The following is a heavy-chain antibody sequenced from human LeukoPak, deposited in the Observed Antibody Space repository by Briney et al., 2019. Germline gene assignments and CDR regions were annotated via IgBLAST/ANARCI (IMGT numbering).Heavy chain of an antibody. CDR1: GGSISNHF. Sequence: SETLSLTRTVSGGSISNHFWNWIRQPPGKGLEWIGEITKNGNTRYTPSLSSRVTLSVDTSKNQFSLRLSSVTAADTAVYYCARDQWGTGTSDFDFWGQGTLVTVSS. V-gene: IGHV4-59*11. CDR2: ITKNGNT. CDR3: ARDQWGTGTSDFDF. J-gene: IGHJ4*02. D-gene: IGHD1-7*01.